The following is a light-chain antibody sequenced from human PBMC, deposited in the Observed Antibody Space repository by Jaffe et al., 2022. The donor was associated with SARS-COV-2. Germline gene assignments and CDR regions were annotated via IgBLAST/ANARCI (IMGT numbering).Light chain of an antibody. J-gene: IGLJ3*02. CDR3: GTWDSGLSAGV. V-gene: IGLV1-51*01. CDR1: SSNIGNNY. Sequence: QSVLTQPPSVSAAPGQKVTIPCSGSSSNIGNNYVSWYQQLPGTAPKLLIYDNNERPSGIPDRFSGSKSGTSATLGITGLQTGDEADYYCGTWDSGLSAGVFGGGTKLTVL. CDR2: DNN.